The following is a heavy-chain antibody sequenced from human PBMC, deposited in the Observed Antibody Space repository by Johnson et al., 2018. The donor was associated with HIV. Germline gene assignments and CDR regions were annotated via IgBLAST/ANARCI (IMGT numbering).Heavy chain of an antibody. D-gene: IGHD1-26*01. V-gene: IGHV3-30*18. CDR2: ISYDGSNK. CDR3: AKDVGNFWPDAFDI. J-gene: IGHJ3*02. Sequence: QVQLVESGGGVVQPGRSLRLSCAASGFTFSSYGMHWVRQAPGKGLEWVAVISYDGSNKYYADSVRGRLTISRDNSKNTVYLQMSSLRAEDTAVYYCAKDVGNFWPDAFDIWGQGTMVTVSS. CDR1: GFTFSSYG.